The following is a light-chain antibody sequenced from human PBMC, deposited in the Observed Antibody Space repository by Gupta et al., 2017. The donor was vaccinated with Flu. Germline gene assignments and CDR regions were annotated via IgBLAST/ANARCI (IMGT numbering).Light chain of an antibody. J-gene: IGLJ3*02. CDR2: SND. V-gene: IGLV1-47*01. CDR3: AARDDNLDGWV. CDR1: SSNIGSNY. Sequence: QAALPQPPSASGTPGPRITISCSGSSSNIGSNYSYWYQHLPGTAPILLIYSNDQRPSGIPDRFSGSKSGTSGSLAISGLRSEDEADYFCAARDDNLDGWVFGGGTKLTVL.